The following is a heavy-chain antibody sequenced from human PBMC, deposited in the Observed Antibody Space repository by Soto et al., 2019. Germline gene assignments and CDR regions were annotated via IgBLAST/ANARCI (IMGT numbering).Heavy chain of an antibody. D-gene: IGHD1-26*01. CDR2: ITYDGANG. CDR3: ARAFSGSYPNFDY. J-gene: IGHJ4*02. Sequence: QIQLVESGGGVVQPGGSLRLSCLASGFIFRSYAMHWVRQAPGKGLERVAVITYDGANGYYADSVRGRFAISRDNSKSTLFLQMNSLRPEDTAVYYCARAFSGSYPNFDYWGQGTLVTVSS. CDR1: GFIFRSYA. V-gene: IGHV3-30*09.